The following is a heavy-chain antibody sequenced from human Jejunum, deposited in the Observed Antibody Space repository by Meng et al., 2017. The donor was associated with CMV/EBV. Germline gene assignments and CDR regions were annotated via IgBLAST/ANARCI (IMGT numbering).Heavy chain of an antibody. CDR3: ARDPKASSWYHFDY. D-gene: IGHD6-13*01. CDR2: YYSGST. J-gene: IGHJ4*02. CDR1: GASISNYY. Sequence: CTVSGASISNYYWGWNRQSPEEGLEWIVYYSGSTKYNPSIRSRVTMALDTSKNQLSLRLSFVTVEDTAVYYCARDPKASSWYHFDYWGQGRLVTVSS. V-gene: IGHV4-59*01.